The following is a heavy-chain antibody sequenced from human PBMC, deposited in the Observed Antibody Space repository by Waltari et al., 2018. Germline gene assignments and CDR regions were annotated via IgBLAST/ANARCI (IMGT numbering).Heavy chain of an antibody. CDR3: ARDRERGYYYYYMDV. CDR1: GFTFSSYW. V-gene: IGHV3-7*01. Sequence: EVQLVESGGGLVQPGGSLRLSCAASGFTFSSYWMSWVRQAPGKGLEWVANIKQDGSEKYYVDSVKGRFTISRDNAKNSLYLQMNSLRAEDTAVYYCARDRERGYYYYYMDVWGKGTTVTVSS. CDR2: IKQDGSEK. J-gene: IGHJ6*03. D-gene: IGHD3-10*01.